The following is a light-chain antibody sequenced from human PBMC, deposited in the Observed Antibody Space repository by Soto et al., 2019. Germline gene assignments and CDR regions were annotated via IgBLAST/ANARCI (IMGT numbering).Light chain of an antibody. Sequence: QSALTQPASVSGSPGQSITISCTGTSSDVGGYNYVSWYQQHPGKAPKLMIYDVSNRPSGVSNRLSGSKSGNTASLTISGLQAEDEADYYCSSYTSSSTFGVFGGGTKLTVL. V-gene: IGLV2-14*01. J-gene: IGLJ3*02. CDR1: SSDVGGYNY. CDR3: SSYTSSSTFGV. CDR2: DVS.